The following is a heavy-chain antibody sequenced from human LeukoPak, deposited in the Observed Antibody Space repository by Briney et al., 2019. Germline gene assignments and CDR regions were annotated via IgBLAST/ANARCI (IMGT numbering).Heavy chain of an antibody. D-gene: IGHD3-3*01. Sequence: SETLSLTCTVSGGSISSYYWSWIRQPPGKGLEWIGYIYYSGSTNYNPSLKSRVTISVDTSKNQFSLKLSSVTAADTAVYYCARGYDFWSGYFYYYYYMDVWGKGTTATVSS. J-gene: IGHJ6*03. CDR1: GGSISSYY. V-gene: IGHV4-59*01. CDR2: IYYSGST. CDR3: ARGYDFWSGYFYYYYYMDV.